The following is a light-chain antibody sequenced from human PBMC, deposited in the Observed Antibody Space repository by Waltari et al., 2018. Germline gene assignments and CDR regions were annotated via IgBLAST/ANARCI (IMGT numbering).Light chain of an antibody. V-gene: IGLV2-14*01. CDR1: TSDVGGHKY. CDR3: SSYSSTITYV. CDR2: EVS. J-gene: IGLJ1*01. Sequence: QSALTQPASVSGSPGQSITIPCTGTTSDVGGHKYVSWYQQHPGKAPKLLIYEVSNRPSGVSNRCSGSKSANTASLTISGLQAEDEADYYCSSYSSTITYVFGTGTKVTVL.